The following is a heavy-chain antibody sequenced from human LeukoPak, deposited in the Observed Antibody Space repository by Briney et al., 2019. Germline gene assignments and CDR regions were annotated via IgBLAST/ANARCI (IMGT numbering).Heavy chain of an antibody. D-gene: IGHD6-6*01. CDR1: GYTFTGCY. Sequence: ASVKVSCKASGYTFTGCYMHWVRQAPGQGLEWMGWINTNTGNPTYAQGFTGRFVFSLDTSVSTAYLQISSLKAEDTAVYYCARAGSSSPWYYYMDVWGKGTTVTVSS. CDR3: ARAGSSSPWYYYMDV. J-gene: IGHJ6*03. CDR2: INTNTGNP. V-gene: IGHV7-4-1*02.